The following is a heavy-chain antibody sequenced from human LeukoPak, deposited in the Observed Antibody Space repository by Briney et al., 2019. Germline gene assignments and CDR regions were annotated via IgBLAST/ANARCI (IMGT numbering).Heavy chain of an antibody. CDR1: GFTFSSYA. J-gene: IGHJ4*02. V-gene: IGHV3-23*01. Sequence: PGGSLRLSCAASGFTFSSYAMSWVRQAPGKGLEWVSAISGSGNSTYHADSVKGRFTISRDNAKNSLYLQMNSLRAEDTAVYYCASSRYYGSGSNDYWGQGTLVTVSS. CDR2: ISGSGNST. D-gene: IGHD3-10*01. CDR3: ASSRYYGSGSNDY.